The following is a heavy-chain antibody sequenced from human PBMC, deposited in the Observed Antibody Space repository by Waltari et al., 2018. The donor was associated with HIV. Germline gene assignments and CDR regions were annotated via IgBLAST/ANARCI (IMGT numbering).Heavy chain of an antibody. CDR2: ISWDGGST. J-gene: IGHJ4*02. CDR1: GFTFDDYT. D-gene: IGHD1-26*01. CDR3: AKGTVGATPYFDY. V-gene: IGHV3-43*01. Sequence: EVQLVESGGVVVQPGGSLRLSCAASGFTFDDYTMHWVRRAPGKGCVWVSLISWDGGSTYYAYSVKGRFTISRDNSKNSLYLQMNSLRTEDTALYYCAKGTVGATPYFDYWGQGTLVTVSS.